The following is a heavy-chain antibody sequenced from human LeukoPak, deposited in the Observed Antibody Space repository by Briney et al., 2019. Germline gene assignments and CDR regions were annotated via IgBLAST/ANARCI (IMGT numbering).Heavy chain of an antibody. CDR3: ATYYESTGYRFDY. Sequence: SETLSLTCAVYGVSFSGYYWSWIRQPPGKGLEWIGEILHSGSTNYNPSLKSRVYMSVDKSKNHFSLRLSSVTAADTAVYYCATYYESTGYRFDYWGQGALVTVSS. CDR2: ILHSGST. CDR1: GVSFSGYY. D-gene: IGHD3-22*01. V-gene: IGHV4-34*12. J-gene: IGHJ4*02.